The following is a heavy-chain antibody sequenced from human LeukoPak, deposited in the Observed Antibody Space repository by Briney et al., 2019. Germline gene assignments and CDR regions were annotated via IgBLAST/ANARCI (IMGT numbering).Heavy chain of an antibody. CDR2: IYYSGST. J-gene: IGHJ4*02. CDR1: GGSISSYY. V-gene: IGHV4-59*01. CDR3: ARAEWEPVHFDY. Sequence: SETLSLTCTVSGGSISSYYWGWIRQPPGKGLEWIGYIYYSGSTNYNPSLKSRVTISVDTSKNQFSLKLSSVTAADTAVYYCARAEWEPVHFDYWGQGTLVTVSS. D-gene: IGHD1-26*01.